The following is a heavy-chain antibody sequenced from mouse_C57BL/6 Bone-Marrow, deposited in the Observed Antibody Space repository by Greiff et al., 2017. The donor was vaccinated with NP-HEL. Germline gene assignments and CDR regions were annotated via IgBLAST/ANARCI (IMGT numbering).Heavy chain of an antibody. V-gene: IGHV1-69*01. CDR1: GYTFTSYW. CDR2: IDPSDSYT. Sequence: QVQLQQPGAELVMPGASVKLSCKASGYTFTSYWMHWVKQRPGQGLEWIGEIDPSDSYTNYNQKFKGKSTLTVDKSSSTAYMQLSSLTSEDSAVYYWSRGFAWFAYWGQGTLVTVAA. J-gene: IGHJ3*01. CDR3: SRGFAWFAY.